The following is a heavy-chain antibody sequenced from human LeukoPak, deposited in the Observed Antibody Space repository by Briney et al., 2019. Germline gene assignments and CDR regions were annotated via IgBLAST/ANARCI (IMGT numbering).Heavy chain of an antibody. CDR3: ARDHGGNYYDSSGRLDV. J-gene: IGHJ6*02. CDR1: GGSISGYY. CDR2: IYYSGST. Sequence: PSETLSLTCTVSGGSISGYYWSWIRQPPGKGLEWIGYIYYSGSTNYNPSLKSRVTISVDTSKNQFSLKLSSVTAADTAVYYCARDHGGNYYDSSGRLDVWGQGTTVTVSS. D-gene: IGHD3-22*01. V-gene: IGHV4-59*01.